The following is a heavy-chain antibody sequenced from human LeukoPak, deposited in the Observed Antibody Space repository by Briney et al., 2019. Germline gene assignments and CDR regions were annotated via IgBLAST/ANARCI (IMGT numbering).Heavy chain of an antibody. Sequence: GGSLRLSCAASGFTFGSYWMSWVRQAPGKGLEWVSTISGTGDSTYYPDSVKGRFTISRDNSKNTLYLQMTSLRVVDTAVYYCAKDYGSAWYNFDDWGLGTLVTVSS. CDR1: GFTFGSYW. CDR3: AKDYGSAWYNFDD. D-gene: IGHD6-19*01. V-gene: IGHV3-23*01. J-gene: IGHJ4*02. CDR2: ISGTGDST.